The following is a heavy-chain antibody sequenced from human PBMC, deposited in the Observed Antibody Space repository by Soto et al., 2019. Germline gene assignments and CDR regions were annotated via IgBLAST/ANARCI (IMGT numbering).Heavy chain of an antibody. CDR2: ISAHNGNT. D-gene: IGHD1-1*01. Sequence: QVHLVQSGAEVKKPGASVKVSCKASGYTFTSYGITWVRQAPGQGLEWMGWISAHNGNTDYAQKPQGRVIVTRDTSTSTAYMELRSLISDDTAVYYCAGGRYGDYWGQGALVTVSS. CDR3: AGGRYGDY. V-gene: IGHV1-18*01. J-gene: IGHJ4*02. CDR1: GYTFTSYG.